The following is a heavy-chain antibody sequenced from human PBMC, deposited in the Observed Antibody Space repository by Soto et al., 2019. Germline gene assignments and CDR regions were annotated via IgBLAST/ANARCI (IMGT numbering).Heavy chain of an antibody. CDR2: ISAYNGNT. D-gene: IGHD2-2*01. J-gene: IGHJ6*02. CDR3: ARDGLYCSSTSCQSPDYYGMDV. Sequence: GASVKVSCKASGYTFTSYGISWVRQAPGQGLEWMGWISAYNGNTNYAQKLQGRVTMTTDTSTSTAYMELRSLRSDDTAVYYCARDGLYCSSTSCQSPDYYGMDVWGQGTTVSVSS. V-gene: IGHV1-18*01. CDR1: GYTFTSYG.